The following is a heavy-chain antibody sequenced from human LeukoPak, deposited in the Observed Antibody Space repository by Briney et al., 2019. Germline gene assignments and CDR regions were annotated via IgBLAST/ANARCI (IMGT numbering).Heavy chain of an antibody. J-gene: IGHJ6*03. CDR1: GFTFSSYW. CDR2: IKQDGSEK. V-gene: IGHV3-7*01. Sequence: GSLRLSCAASGFTFSSYWMSWVRQAPGKGLEWVANIKQDGSEKYYVDSVKGRFTISRDNAKNSLYLQMNSLRAEDTAVYYCASMTFYYYYYMDVWGKGTTVTVSS. CDR3: ASMTFYYYYYMDV.